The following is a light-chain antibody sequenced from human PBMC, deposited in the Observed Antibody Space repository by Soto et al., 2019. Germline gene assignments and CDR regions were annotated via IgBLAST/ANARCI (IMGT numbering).Light chain of an antibody. Sequence: SYELTQPSSVSVSPGQTASITCSGDKLGDKYAYWYQQKPGQSPVLVIYQDTKRPSGIPERFSGSNSGNTATLTISGTQAMDEADYYCQAWDSSTAVFGGGTKVTVL. CDR2: QDT. CDR3: QAWDSSTAV. V-gene: IGLV3-1*01. CDR1: KLGDKY. J-gene: IGLJ2*01.